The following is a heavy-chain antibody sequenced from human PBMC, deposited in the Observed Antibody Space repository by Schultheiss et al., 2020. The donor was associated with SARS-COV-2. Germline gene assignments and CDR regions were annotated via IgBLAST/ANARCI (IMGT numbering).Heavy chain of an antibody. CDR2: ISGSGGST. CDR1: GFTFDDYA. CDR3: ARGQYCSGGSCYGMDV. D-gene: IGHD2-15*01. J-gene: IGHJ6*02. V-gene: IGHV3-23*01. Sequence: GGSLRLSCAASGFTFDDYAMHWVRQAPGKGLEWVSAISGSGGSTYYADSVKGRFTISRDNSKNTLYLQMNSLRAEDTAVYYCARGQYCSGGSCYGMDVWGQGTTVTVSS.